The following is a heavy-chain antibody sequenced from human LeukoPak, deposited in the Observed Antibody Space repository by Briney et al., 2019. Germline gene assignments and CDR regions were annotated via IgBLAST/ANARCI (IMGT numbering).Heavy chain of an antibody. CDR2: ISYDGSNK. CDR3: ARDRCGYNSTCPFDY. J-gene: IGHJ4*02. Sequence: GGSLRLSCAASGFTFSSYPMHWVRQAPGKGLEWLAFISYDGSNKYYADSVKGRFTISRDNSKNTLHLQMNSLRAEDTAVYYCARDRCGYNSTCPFDYWGQGTLVTVSS. D-gene: IGHD6-13*01. CDR1: GFTFSSYP. V-gene: IGHV3-30-3*01.